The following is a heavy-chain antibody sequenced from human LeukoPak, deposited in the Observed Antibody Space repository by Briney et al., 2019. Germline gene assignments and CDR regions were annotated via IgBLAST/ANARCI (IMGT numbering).Heavy chain of an antibody. D-gene: IGHD3-3*01. J-gene: IGHJ4*02. CDR2: ISYDGSNK. CDR3: ARNVIQSGYVDY. CDR1: GFTFSSYG. Sequence: GGSLRLSCAASGFTFSSYGMHWVRQAPGKGLEWVAVISYDGSNKYYADSVKGRFTISRDNSKNTLYLQMNSLRAEDTAVYYCARNVIQSGYVDYWGQGTLVTVSS. V-gene: IGHV3-30*03.